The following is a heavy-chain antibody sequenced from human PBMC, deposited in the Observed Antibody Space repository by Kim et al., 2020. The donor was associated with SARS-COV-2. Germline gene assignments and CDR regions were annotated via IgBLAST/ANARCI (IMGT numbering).Heavy chain of an antibody. CDR1: GGTFSSYA. CDR3: ATAIFGVVIGSYYYMDV. CDR2: IIPIFGTA. D-gene: IGHD3-3*01. V-gene: IGHV1-69*13. J-gene: IGHJ6*03. Sequence: SVKVSCKASGGTFSSYAISWVRQAPGQGLEWMGGIIPIFGTANYAQKFQGRVTITADESTSTAYMELSSLRSEDTAVYYCATAIFGVVIGSYYYMDVWGKGTTVTVSS.